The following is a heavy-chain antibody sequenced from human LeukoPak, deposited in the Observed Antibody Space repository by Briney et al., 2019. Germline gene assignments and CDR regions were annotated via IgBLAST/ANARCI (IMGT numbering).Heavy chain of an antibody. Sequence: SETLSLTCTVSDGSISSYYWGWMRQPPGKGLECIGYIYYSGSTNYNRSLKSRVTISVDTSKNQFSLKMNSVTAADTAVYYCARGAYLRGDSLSFDYWGQGTLVTVSS. J-gene: IGHJ4*02. CDR3: ARGAYLRGDSLSFDY. V-gene: IGHV4-59*08. D-gene: IGHD3-16*01. CDR1: DGSISSYY. CDR2: IYYSGST.